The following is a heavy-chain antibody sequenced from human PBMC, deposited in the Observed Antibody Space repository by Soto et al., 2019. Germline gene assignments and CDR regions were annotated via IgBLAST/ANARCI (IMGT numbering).Heavy chain of an antibody. CDR1: GYIFSANY. Sequence: ASVKVSCEASGYIFSANYIHWVRQAPGQGLEWLRWINPHSGATDYAQKCLGRVTMSADTSASTDYMDLARLKSDDTAGYYCVSVHAIGVTHWVDPWGRGTLVTV. V-gene: IGHV1-2*02. J-gene: IGHJ5*02. CDR3: VSVHAIGVTHWVDP. D-gene: IGHD2-8*01. CDR2: INPHSGAT.